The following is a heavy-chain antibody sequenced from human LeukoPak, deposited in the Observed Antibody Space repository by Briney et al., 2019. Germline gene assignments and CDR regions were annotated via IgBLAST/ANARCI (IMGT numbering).Heavy chain of an antibody. CDR1: GFTFSSYG. J-gene: IGHJ3*01. CDR2: ISYDGSHK. D-gene: IGHD1-26*01. CDR3: AKGRSGSHV. V-gene: IGHV3-30*18. Sequence: GGSLRLSCAASGFTFSSYGMHWVRQAPGKGLEWVAVISYDGSHKYYADSVKGRFTISRDNSKNTLYLQMNSLRAEDTAVYYCAKGRSGSHVWGQGTMVTVSS.